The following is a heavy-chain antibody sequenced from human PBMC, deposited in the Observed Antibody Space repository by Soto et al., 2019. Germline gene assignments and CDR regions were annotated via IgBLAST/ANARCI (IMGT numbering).Heavy chain of an antibody. CDR3: ARMPTYYHYGLDV. J-gene: IGHJ6*02. V-gene: IGHV5-10-1*01. CDR1: GYIFTNYW. Sequence: LGESLKISCEASGYIFTNYWLSWVRQMPGKDLEWMGKIDPSNSYSDYSPSFKGQVSLSVDKSITTAHLQWTSLKASDTAMYYCARMPTYYHYGLDVWGQGTSVTVSS. D-gene: IGHD2-2*01. CDR2: IDPSNSYS.